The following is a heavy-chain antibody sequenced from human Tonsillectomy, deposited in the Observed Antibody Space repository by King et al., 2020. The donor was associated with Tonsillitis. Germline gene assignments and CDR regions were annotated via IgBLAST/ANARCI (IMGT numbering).Heavy chain of an antibody. CDR2: IIPLFGTP. CDR3: AREPHGDYYFES. Sequence: VQLVESGAEVKEPGSSVKVSCKAPGGTFSSYAISWVRQAPGQGFEWVGGIIPLFGTPKYARKIQDRVTITADEFTSTAYMELSSLRSEDTAVYYCAREPHGDYYFESWGQGTLVTVSS. V-gene: IGHV1-69*01. CDR1: GGTFSSYA. J-gene: IGHJ4*02. D-gene: IGHD4-17*01.